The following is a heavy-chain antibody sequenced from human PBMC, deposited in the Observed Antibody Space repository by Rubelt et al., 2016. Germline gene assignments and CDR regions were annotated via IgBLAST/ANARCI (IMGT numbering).Heavy chain of an antibody. CDR2: IFHSGST. J-gene: IGHJ4*02. D-gene: IGHD2-2*01. Sequence: QVQLQDSGPGLVKPSGTLSLTCAVSGGSISRGNWWSWVRQPPGKGLEWIGKIFHSGSTDYNPSLKSRVTMSVDKSKNQFSLTLSSVTAAETAIYYCTREIRNASPSPRGDDWGQGILVTVSS. CDR1: GGSISRGNW. CDR3: TREIRNASPSPRGDD. V-gene: IGHV4-4*02.